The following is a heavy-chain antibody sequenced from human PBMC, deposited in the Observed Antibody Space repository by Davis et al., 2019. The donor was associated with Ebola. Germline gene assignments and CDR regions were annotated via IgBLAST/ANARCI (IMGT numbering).Heavy chain of an antibody. CDR2: INQDGSAK. CDR1: GFTFSGYW. J-gene: IGHJ6*02. D-gene: IGHD3-10*01. Sequence: PGGSLRLSCAASGFTFSGYWMNWVRQAPGKGLEWVGNINQDGSAKYYVDSVRGRFTISRDNGKSSLYLQMNSLGDEDTAVYYCATTPFSFGSERADVMAVWGQGTTVTVSS. CDR3: ATTPFSFGSERADVMAV. V-gene: IGHV3-7*01.